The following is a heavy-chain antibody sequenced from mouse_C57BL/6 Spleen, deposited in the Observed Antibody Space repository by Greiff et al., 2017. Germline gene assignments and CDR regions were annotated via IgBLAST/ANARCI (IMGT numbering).Heavy chain of an antibody. CDR1: GFSLTSYG. J-gene: IGHJ2*01. V-gene: IGHV2-2*01. CDR3: ARSVTTGDYFDY. CDR2: LWSGGIT. D-gene: IGHD1-1*01. Sequence: VKVEESGPGLVQPSQSLSITCTVSGFSLTSYGVHWVRQSPGKGLEWLGVLWSGGITDSNAAFISRLSISKDNSKSQVFFKMNSLQADDTAIYYCARSVTTGDYFDYGGQGTTLTVSS.